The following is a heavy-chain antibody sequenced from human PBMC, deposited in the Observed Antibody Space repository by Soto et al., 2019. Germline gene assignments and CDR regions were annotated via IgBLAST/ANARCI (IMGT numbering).Heavy chain of an antibody. V-gene: IGHV4-34*01. J-gene: IGHJ5*02. D-gene: IGHD3-22*01. CDR3: ARGQRITMIVVVHRVWFDP. Sequence: SETLSLTCAVYGGSFSGYYWSWIRQPPGKGLEWIGEINHSGSTNYNPSLKSRVTISVDTSKNQFSLKLSSVTAADTAVYYCARGQRITMIVVVHRVWFDPWGQGTLVTVS. CDR1: GGSFSGYY. CDR2: INHSGST.